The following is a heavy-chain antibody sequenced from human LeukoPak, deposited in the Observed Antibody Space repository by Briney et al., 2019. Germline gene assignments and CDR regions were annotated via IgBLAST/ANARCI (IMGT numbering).Heavy chain of an antibody. Sequence: SETLSLTCTVSGGSISSGGYSWSWIRQPPGKGLEWIGYIYHSGSTYYNPSLESRVTISIDTSKNQFSLKLSSVTAADTAVYYCARDQDWDLQSLRYFNYWGQGTLVTVSS. CDR2: IYHSGST. J-gene: IGHJ4*02. D-gene: IGHD1-26*01. CDR3: ARDQDWDLQSLRYFNY. V-gene: IGHV4-30-2*01. CDR1: GGSISSGGYS.